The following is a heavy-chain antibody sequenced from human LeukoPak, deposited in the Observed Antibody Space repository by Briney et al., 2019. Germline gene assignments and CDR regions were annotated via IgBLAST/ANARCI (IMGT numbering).Heavy chain of an antibody. CDR1: GYTFTSYG. Sequence: ASVKVSCKASGYTFTSYGISWVRQAPGQGLEWMGWISAYNGNTNYAQKLQGRVTMTTDTSTSTAYMELRSLRSDDTAVYYCASSPVGEYYTPSWGQGTLVTVSS. CDR2: ISAYNGNT. V-gene: IGHV1-18*01. J-gene: IGHJ4*02. D-gene: IGHD3-16*01. CDR3: ASSPVGEYYTPS.